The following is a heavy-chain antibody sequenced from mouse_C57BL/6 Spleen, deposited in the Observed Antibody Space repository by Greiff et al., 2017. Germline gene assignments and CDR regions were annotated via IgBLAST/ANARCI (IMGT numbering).Heavy chain of an antibody. V-gene: IGHV1-22*01. J-gene: IGHJ4*01. CDR1: GYTFTDYN. CDR3: ARLRRENSMDY. D-gene: IGHD2-12*01. Sequence: EVQLMESGPELVKPGASVKMSCKASGYTFTDYNMHWVKQSHGKSLEWIGYINPNNGGTSYNQKFKGKATLTVNKSSSTAYMELRSLTSEDSAVYYCARLRRENSMDYWGQGTSVTVSS. CDR2: INPNNGGT.